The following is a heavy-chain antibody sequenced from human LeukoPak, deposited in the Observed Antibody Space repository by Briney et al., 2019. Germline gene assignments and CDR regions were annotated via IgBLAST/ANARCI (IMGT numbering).Heavy chain of an antibody. V-gene: IGHV3-9*01. CDR1: GFTFDDYA. Sequence: GGSLRLSCAASGFTFDDYAMHWVRQAPGKGLEWASGISWNSGSIGYADSVKGRFTISRDNAKNSLYLQMNSLRAEDTALYYCAKDQSYSSSWLFDYWGQGTLVTVSS. CDR3: AKDQSYSSSWLFDY. J-gene: IGHJ4*02. CDR2: ISWNSGSI. D-gene: IGHD6-13*01.